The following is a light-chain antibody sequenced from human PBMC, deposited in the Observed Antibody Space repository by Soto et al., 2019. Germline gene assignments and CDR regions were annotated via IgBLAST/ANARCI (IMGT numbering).Light chain of an antibody. J-gene: IGKJ1*01. V-gene: IGKV3-20*01. CDR3: QQYGKTTWT. CDR1: QSVISNY. Sequence: ELVLTQSPGTLSLSPGEKATLSCRASQSVISNYLAWYQQKPGQAPRLLIYGASSRATGIPDRFSGSGSEKDFTLTISRLEPEDFAVYYCQQYGKTTWTFGQGTKV. CDR2: GAS.